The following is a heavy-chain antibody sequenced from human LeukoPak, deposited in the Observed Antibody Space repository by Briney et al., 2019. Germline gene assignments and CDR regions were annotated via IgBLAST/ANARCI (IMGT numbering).Heavy chain of an antibody. V-gene: IGHV1-8*01. CDR1: GYTFTSYD. Sequence: ASVKVSCKASGYTFTSYDINWVRQATGQGLEWMGWMNPNSGNTGYAQKFQGRVTMTEDTSTDTAYMELSSLRSEDTAVYYCATVASSWFDAFDIWGQGTMVTVSS. CDR2: MNPNSGNT. CDR3: ATVASSWFDAFDI. J-gene: IGHJ3*02. D-gene: IGHD3-9*01.